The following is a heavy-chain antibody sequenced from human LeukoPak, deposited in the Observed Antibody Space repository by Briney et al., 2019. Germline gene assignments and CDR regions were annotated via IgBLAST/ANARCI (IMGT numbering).Heavy chain of an antibody. D-gene: IGHD3-10*01. J-gene: IGHJ4*02. CDR3: ASNPYYYGSGSYYFLDY. CDR1: GGTFSSYA. Sequence: SVKVSCKASGGTFSSYAISWVRQAPGQGLEWMGRIIPIFGTANYAQKFQGRVTITTDETTSTAYMELSSLRSEDTAVYYCASNPYYYGSGSYYFLDYWGQGTLVTVSS. CDR2: IIPIFGTA. V-gene: IGHV1-69*05.